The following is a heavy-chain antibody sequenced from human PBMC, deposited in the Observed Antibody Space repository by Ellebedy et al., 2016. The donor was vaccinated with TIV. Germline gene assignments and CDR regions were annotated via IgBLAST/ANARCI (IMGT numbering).Heavy chain of an antibody. CDR3: ATPSGVDNLNWFDP. CDR2: ISYDGSNK. D-gene: IGHD3-10*01. V-gene: IGHV3-30*03. Sequence: GESLKISXAASGFTFSSYGMHWVRQAPGKGLEWVAVISYDGSNKYYADSVKGRFTISRDNSKNTLYLQMNSLRAEDTAVYYCATPSGVDNLNWFDPWGQGTLVTVSS. J-gene: IGHJ5*02. CDR1: GFTFSSYG.